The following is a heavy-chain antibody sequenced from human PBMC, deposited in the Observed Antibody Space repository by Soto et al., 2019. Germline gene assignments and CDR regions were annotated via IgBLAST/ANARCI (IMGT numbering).Heavy chain of an antibody. CDR2: INPNGGST. V-gene: IGHV1-46*01. CDR1: GYTFINYY. D-gene: IGHD2-15*01. CDR3: ARDREYCSGGSCQGEPNYYYMDV. J-gene: IGHJ6*03. Sequence: GASVKVSCKASGYTFINYYIHWVRQAPGQGLEWMGVINPNGGSTVYAQKFQGRVTLTGDTSTSTVYVELSRLRSDDTAVYYCARDREYCSGGSCQGEPNYYYMDVWGKGTTVTVSS.